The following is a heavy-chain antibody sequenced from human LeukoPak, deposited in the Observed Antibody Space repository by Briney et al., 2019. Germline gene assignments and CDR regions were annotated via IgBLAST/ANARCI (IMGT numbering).Heavy chain of an antibody. CDR2: ISSSSSYI. J-gene: IGHJ4*02. V-gene: IGHV3-21*01. D-gene: IGHD3-16*01. CDR1: GFTFSSYI. CDR3: ARGIYDYVGRSYFDY. Sequence: GGSLRLSCAASGFTFSSYIMNWVRQAPGKGLEWVSSISSSSSYIYYADSVKGRFTISRDNAKNSLYLQMNSLRAEDTAVYYCARGIYDYVGRSYFDYWGQGTLVTVSS.